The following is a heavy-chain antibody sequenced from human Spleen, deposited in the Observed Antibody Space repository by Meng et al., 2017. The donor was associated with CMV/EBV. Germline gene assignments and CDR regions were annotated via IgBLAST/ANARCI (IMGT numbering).Heavy chain of an antibody. J-gene: IGHJ6*02. CDR3: ARDYGGQQRWSHGMGV. Sequence: GGSLRLSCAASGFTFSSYWMSWVRQAPGKGLEWVANIKQDGSEKYYVDSVKGRFTISRDNAKNSLYLQMNSLRAEDTAVYYCARDYGGQQRWSHGMGVWGQGTTVTVSS. D-gene: IGHD4-23*01. V-gene: IGHV3-7*01. CDR2: IKQDGSEK. CDR1: GFTFSSYW.